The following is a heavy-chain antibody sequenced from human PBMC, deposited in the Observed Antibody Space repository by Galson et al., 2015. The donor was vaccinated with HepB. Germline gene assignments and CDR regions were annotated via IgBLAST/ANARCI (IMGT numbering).Heavy chain of an antibody. Sequence: SLRLSCAASGFTFSSYAMSWVRQAPGKGLEWVSAISGSGGGTYYPDSLKGRFTISRDNSKNTLYLQMNSLRAEDTAVYYCAKARSSGRAFGIEYWGQGTLVTVSS. CDR3: AKARSSGRAFGIEY. CDR2: ISGSGGGT. D-gene: IGHD3-10*01. J-gene: IGHJ4*02. CDR1: GFTFSSYA. V-gene: IGHV3-23*01.